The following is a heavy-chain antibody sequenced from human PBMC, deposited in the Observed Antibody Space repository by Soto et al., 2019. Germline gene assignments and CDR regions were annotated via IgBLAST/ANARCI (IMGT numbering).Heavy chain of an antibody. CDR1: GFTFSNAW. CDR2: IKSKTDGGTT. V-gene: IGHV3-15*01. Sequence: GGSLRLSCAASGFTFSNAWMSWVRQAPGKGLEWVGRIKSKTDGGTTDYAAPVKGRFTISRDDSKNTLYLQMNSLKTEDTAVYYCTTDLYLPDTNWFDPWGQGTLVTVSS. J-gene: IGHJ5*02. CDR3: TTDLYLPDTNWFDP.